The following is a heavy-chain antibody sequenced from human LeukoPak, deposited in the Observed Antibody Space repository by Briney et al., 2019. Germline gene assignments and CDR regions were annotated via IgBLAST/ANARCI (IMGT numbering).Heavy chain of an antibody. J-gene: IGHJ4*02. Sequence: SGGSLRLSCAASGFTLSSYWTSWVRQAPGKGLEWVANIKQDGSAIYYVDSVKGRFTISRDNAKNSLYLQMNSLRAEDTAVYYCARCGVGVAAAAANCWGQGTLLTVSS. CDR2: IKQDGSAI. CDR3: ARCGVGVAAAAANC. D-gene: IGHD6-13*01. V-gene: IGHV3-7*01. CDR1: GFTLSSYW.